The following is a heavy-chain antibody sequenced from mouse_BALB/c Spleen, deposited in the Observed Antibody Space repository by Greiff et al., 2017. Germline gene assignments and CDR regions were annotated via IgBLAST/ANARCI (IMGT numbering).Heavy chain of an antibody. CDR2: ISYDGSN. J-gene: IGHJ4*01. CDR1: GYSITSGYY. CDR3: ARATMITSYYAMDY. Sequence: EVKLQESGPGLVKPSQSLSLTCSVTGYSITSGYYWNWIRQFPGNKLEWMGYISYDGSNNYNPSLKNRISITRDTSKNQFFLKLNPVTTEDTATYYCARATMITSYYAMDYWGQGTSVTVSS. V-gene: IGHV3-6*02. D-gene: IGHD2-4*01.